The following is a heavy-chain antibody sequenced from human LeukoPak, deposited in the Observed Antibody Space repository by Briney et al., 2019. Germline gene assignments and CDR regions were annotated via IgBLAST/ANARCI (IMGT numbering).Heavy chain of an antibody. CDR3: ARDTAPAYSSGWYVGGY. Sequence: ASVEVSCKASGYTFTSYGISWVRQAPGQGLEWMGWISAYNGNTNYAQKLQGRVTMTTDTSTSTAYMELRSLRSDDTAVYYCARDTAPAYSSGWYVGGYWGQGTLVTVSS. J-gene: IGHJ4*02. V-gene: IGHV1-18*01. D-gene: IGHD6-19*01. CDR1: GYTFTSYG. CDR2: ISAYNGNT.